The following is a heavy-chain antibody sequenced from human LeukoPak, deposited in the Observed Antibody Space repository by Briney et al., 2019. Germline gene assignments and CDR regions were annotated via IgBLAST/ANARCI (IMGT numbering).Heavy chain of an antibody. CDR2: ISSSSNYV. V-gene: IGHV3-21*01. J-gene: IGHJ4*02. Sequence: GGSLRLSCAASGFTFSDYAMNWVRQAPGKGLEWVSSISSSSNYVYNAASVQGRFTSSRDNTKNSLYLQMNSLRAEDTAVYYCTRDFDWFRNQFDYWGQGTLVTVSS. CDR3: TRDFDWFRNQFDY. D-gene: IGHD3-9*01. CDR1: GFTFSDYA.